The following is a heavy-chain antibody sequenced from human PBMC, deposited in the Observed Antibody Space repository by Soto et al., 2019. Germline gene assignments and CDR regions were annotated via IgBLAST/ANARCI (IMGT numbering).Heavy chain of an antibody. Sequence: QLQLQESGSGLVKPSQTLSLTCAVSGGSISSGGYSWSWIRQPPGKGLEWIGYIYHSGSTYYNPSLKSPVTLSVDRSKNQFSLKLSSVTAADTAVYYCASSHAGAHITAAVHWGQGTLVTVSS. D-gene: IGHD6-13*01. CDR1: GGSISSGGYS. V-gene: IGHV4-30-2*01. CDR2: IYHSGST. J-gene: IGHJ4*02. CDR3: ASSHAGAHITAAVH.